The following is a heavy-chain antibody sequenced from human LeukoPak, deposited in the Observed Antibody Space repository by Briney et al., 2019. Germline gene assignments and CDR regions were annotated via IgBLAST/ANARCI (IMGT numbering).Heavy chain of an antibody. J-gene: IGHJ3*02. V-gene: IGHV3-53*01. CDR2: IYSGGST. D-gene: IGHD3-22*01. Sequence: PWGFLRLSCAASGFTVSSNYMSWVRQAPGKGLEWVSVIYSGGSTYYADSVKGRFTISRDNSKSTLYLQMNSLRAEDTAVYYCARETYYYDSSGYGSAFDIWGQGTMVTVSS. CDR3: ARETYYYDSSGYGSAFDI. CDR1: GFTVSSNY.